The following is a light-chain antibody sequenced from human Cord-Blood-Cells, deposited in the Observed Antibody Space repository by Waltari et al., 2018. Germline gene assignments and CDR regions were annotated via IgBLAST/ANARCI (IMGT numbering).Light chain of an antibody. CDR1: QSVSSSY. CDR2: GAS. Sequence: EIVLTQSPGTLSLSPGERATLSCRASQSVSSSYLAWYQQKPGQAPGLLIYGASSRATGIPDRFRGSGSGTDCTLTISRLEPEDFAVYYCQQYGSAPTFGGGTKVEIK. V-gene: IGKV3-20*01. CDR3: QQYGSAPT. J-gene: IGKJ4*01.